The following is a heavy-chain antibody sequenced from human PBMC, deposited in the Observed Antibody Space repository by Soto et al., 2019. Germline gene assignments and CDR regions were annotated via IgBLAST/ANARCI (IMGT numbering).Heavy chain of an antibody. CDR1: GFTFSSYA. Sequence: GGSLRLSCAASGFTFSSYAMHWVRQAPGKGLERVAVISYDGSNKYYADSVKGRFTISRDNSKNTLYLQMNSLRAEDTAVYYCAGYCSSSSYCSRYWGQVTLVTVSS. V-gene: IGHV3-30-3*01. J-gene: IGHJ4*02. CDR3: AGYCSSSSYCSRY. CDR2: ISYDGSNK. D-gene: IGHD2-2*01.